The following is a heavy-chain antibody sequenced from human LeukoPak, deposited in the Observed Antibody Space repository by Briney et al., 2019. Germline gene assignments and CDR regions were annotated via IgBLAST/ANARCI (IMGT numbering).Heavy chain of an antibody. J-gene: IGHJ5*02. CDR1: GYTFTGYY. Sequence: GASVKVSCKASGYTFTGYYMHWMRQAPGQGLEWMGWINPNSGGTNYAQKFQGRVTMTRDTSISTAYMELSRLRSDDTAVYYCARVGYECMPLGWFDPWGQGTLVTVSS. V-gene: IGHV1-2*02. CDR2: INPNSGGT. D-gene: IGHD2-8*01. CDR3: ARVGYECMPLGWFDP.